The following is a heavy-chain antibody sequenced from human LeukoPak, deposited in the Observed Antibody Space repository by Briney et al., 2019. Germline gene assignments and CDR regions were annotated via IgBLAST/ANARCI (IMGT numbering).Heavy chain of an antibody. CDR2: ISYSGTT. V-gene: IGHV4-39*07. D-gene: IGHD3-3*01. CDR1: GGSISSTSYY. Sequence: SETLSLTRTVSGGSISSTSYYWGWIRQPPGKGLEWIGSISYSGTTYYNPSLKSRVTISVDTSKNQFSLKLNSVTAADTAVYYCARGPDFWSGYYNFDYWGQGTLVTVSS. CDR3: ARGPDFWSGYYNFDY. J-gene: IGHJ4*02.